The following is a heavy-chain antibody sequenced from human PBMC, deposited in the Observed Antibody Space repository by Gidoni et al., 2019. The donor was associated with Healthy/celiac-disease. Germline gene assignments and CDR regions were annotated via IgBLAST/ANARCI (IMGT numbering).Heavy chain of an antibody. D-gene: IGHD6-13*01. CDR1: GYTFTSYD. CDR2: MTPNSGNA. CDR3: ARAWSMYSSSWDV. V-gene: IGHV1-8*01. J-gene: IGHJ6*04. Sequence: QVQLLQSGAEVKKPGAPVKVSCKASGYTFTSYDLKWVRQATGQGLEWMGWMTPNSGNAGYAQKFQGRVTMTRNTSISTAYMELSSLRSEDTAVYYCARAWSMYSSSWDVWGKGTTVTVSS.